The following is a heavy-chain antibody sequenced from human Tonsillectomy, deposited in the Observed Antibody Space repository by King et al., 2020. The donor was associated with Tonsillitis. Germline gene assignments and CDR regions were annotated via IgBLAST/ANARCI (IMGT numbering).Heavy chain of an antibody. D-gene: IGHD5-18*01. Sequence: QLVQSGAEVKKPGSSVKVSCKASGGSLLSYSITWVRQAPGQGLEWMGRIIPIVGIANYARKFQGRVTITADRSTSPAYMELSSLGSDDTAVYYCARDFNTDTVMVTGWFDPWGQGTLVIVSS. CDR1: GGSLLSYS. CDR3: ARDFNTDTVMVTGWFDP. V-gene: IGHV1-69*09. CDR2: IIPIVGIA. J-gene: IGHJ5*02.